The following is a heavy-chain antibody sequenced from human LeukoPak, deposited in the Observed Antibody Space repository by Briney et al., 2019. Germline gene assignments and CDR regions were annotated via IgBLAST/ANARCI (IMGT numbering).Heavy chain of an antibody. V-gene: IGHV1-24*01. CDR1: GYTLTELS. D-gene: IGHD2-15*01. CDR2: FDPEDGET. CDR3: ATDPSRSGGSCYYI. Sequence: ASVTVSCKVSGYTLTELSMHWVRQAPGKGLEWMGGFDPEDGETIYAQKFQGRVTMTEDTSTDTAYMELSSLRSEDTAVYYCATDPSRSGGSCYYIWGQGTLVTVSS. J-gene: IGHJ4*02.